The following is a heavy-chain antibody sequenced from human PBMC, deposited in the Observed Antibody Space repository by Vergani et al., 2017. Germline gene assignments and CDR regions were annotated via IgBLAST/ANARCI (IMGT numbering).Heavy chain of an antibody. CDR2: ISYDGTQK. V-gene: IGHV3-30*03. CDR1: GFTSSYYG. CDR3: ATKCCSTPGCQIGYFRE. D-gene: IGHD2-2*01. Sequence: QVHLVESGGGVVQPGRSLRLSCVVSGFTSSYYGMHWVRQAPGKGLEWVAVISYDGTQKYYADSVKGRFTIFRDNSKSTLYLKMNSLRTEDTAVYYCATKCCSTPGCQIGYFREWGQGTLVTVSS. J-gene: IGHJ1*01.